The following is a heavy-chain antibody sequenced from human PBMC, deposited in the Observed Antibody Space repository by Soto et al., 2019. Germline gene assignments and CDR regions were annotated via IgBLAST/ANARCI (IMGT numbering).Heavy chain of an antibody. J-gene: IGHJ4*02. V-gene: IGHV3-73*01. Sequence: GGYLRLSCAASGFTFSGSVMHWVRQASGKGLEWVGRIRSKANNYATAYAASVKGRFTISREDSKNTAFLQMNSLKTEDTAVYYFSAPEYCSSTSCILYWRQGILVTVS. CDR3: SAPEYCSSTSCILY. D-gene: IGHD2-2*01. CDR1: GFTFSGSV. CDR2: IRSKANNYAT.